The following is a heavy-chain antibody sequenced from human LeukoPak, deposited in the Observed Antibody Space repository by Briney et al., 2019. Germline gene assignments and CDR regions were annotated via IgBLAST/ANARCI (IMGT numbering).Heavy chain of an antibody. D-gene: IGHD3-10*01. CDR1: GYTFTGYS. CDR2: INPNSGGT. V-gene: IGHV1-2*02. J-gene: IGHJ5*02. CDR3: ARGGSGSYFSWLDP. Sequence: APVKVSCKASGYTFTGYSIHWVRQAPGQGLECMGWINPNSGGTNYAQKFQGRVTMARDTSISTAYMELSRLRSDDTAVYYCARGGSGSYFSWLDPWGQGTLVTVSS.